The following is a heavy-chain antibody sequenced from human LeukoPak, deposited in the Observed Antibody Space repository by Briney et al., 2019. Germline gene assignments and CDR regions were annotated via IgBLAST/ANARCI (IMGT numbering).Heavy chain of an antibody. D-gene: IGHD5-18*01. V-gene: IGHV4-59*01. CDR2: IYYSGNT. Sequence: SETLSLTCTVSGGSISSYYWSWIRQPPGKGLEWIGYIYYSGNTNYNPSLKSRVTISVDTSKNQFSLKLSSVTAADTAVYYCARLGYSYGYEFDYWGQGTLVTVSS. J-gene: IGHJ4*02. CDR3: ARLGYSYGYEFDY. CDR1: GGSISSYY.